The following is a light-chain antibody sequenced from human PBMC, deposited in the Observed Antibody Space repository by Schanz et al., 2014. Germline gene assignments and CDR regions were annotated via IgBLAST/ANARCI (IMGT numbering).Light chain of an antibody. Sequence: QSVLTQPPSVSAAPGQKVTISCSGSSSNIGNNYVSWYQQLPGTAPKLFIYSNNQRPSGVPDRFSGSKSGTSASLAISGLQSEDEADFYCAAWDDSLNGLLFGGGTKLTVL. CDR1: SSNIGNNY. CDR2: SNN. CDR3: AAWDDSLNGLL. V-gene: IGLV1-44*01. J-gene: IGLJ2*01.